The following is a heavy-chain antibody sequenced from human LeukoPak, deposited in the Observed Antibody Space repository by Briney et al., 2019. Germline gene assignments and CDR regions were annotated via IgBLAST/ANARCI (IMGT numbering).Heavy chain of an antibody. CDR3: ARSHYYDSSGYVGY. Sequence: ASVKVSCKASGYTFTNYGISWVRQAPGQGLEWMGWISAYNGNTNYAQKLQGRVTMTTDTSTSTAYMELRSLRSDDTAVYYCARSHYYDSSGYVGYWGQGTLVTVSS. CDR1: GYTFTNYG. D-gene: IGHD3-22*01. J-gene: IGHJ4*02. CDR2: ISAYNGNT. V-gene: IGHV1-18*01.